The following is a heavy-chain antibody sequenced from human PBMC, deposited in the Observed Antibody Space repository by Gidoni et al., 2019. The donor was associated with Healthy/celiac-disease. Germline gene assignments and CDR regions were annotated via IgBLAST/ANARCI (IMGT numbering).Heavy chain of an antibody. CDR3: ARDGWGRAEYFQH. D-gene: IGHD1-26*01. Sequence: QVQLQESGPGLVKPSQTLSLTCTVSGVSISSGGYYWSWIRQHPGKGLEWIGYIYYSGSTYYNPSLKSRVTISVDTSKNQFSLKLSSVTAADTAVYYCARDGWGRAEYFQHWGQGTLVTVSS. V-gene: IGHV4-31*03. CDR1: GVSISSGGYY. J-gene: IGHJ1*01. CDR2: IYYSGST.